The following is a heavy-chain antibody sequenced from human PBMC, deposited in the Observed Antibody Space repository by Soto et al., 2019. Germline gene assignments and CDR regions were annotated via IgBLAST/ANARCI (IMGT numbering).Heavy chain of an antibody. J-gene: IGHJ6*02. CDR3: ARGRTDLIVVVPAAMDYYYGMDV. CDR1: EGTFSSYA. V-gene: IGHV1-69*13. Sequence: SVKVSCKASEGTFSSYAISWVRQAPGQGLEWMGGIIPIFGTANYAQKFQGRVTITADESTSTAYMELSSLRSEDTAVYYCARGRTDLIVVVPAAMDYYYGMDVWGQGTTVTVSS. D-gene: IGHD2-2*01. CDR2: IIPIFGTA.